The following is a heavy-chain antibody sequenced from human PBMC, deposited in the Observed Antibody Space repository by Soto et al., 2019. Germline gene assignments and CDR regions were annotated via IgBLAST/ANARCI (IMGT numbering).Heavy chain of an antibody. CDR2: INPTGGST. V-gene: IGHV1-46*01. J-gene: IGHJ6*02. CDR3: ARVLVRGHNGMDV. Sequence: QVELVQSGAEVKKPGASVKISCKASGYTFTTYFMHWVRQAPGQGLEWMGIINPTGGSTTYAEKFQGRVTMTRETATTTVYMALTSLGSDDTAVYYCARVLVRGHNGMDVWGQGTTVTVTS. CDR1: GYTFTTYF.